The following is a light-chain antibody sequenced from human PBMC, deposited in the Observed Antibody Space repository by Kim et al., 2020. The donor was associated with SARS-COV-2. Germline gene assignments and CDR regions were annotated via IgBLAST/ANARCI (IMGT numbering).Light chain of an antibody. V-gene: IGKV3-15*01. CDR1: QSVNSY. CDR2: GAS. J-gene: IGKJ2*01. CDR3: QQYNNWPLT. Sequence: SVSTGERATLSCRSRQSVNSYLGWYQQKPGQAPRLLIYGASTRATGIPARCSGSGSGTEFSLSISSLQSEDFAVYYCQQYNNWPLTFGQGTKLEI.